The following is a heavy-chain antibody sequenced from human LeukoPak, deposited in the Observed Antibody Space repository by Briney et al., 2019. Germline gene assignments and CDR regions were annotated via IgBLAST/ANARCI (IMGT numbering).Heavy chain of an antibody. D-gene: IGHD3-10*01. Sequence: GGSLRLSCAASGFTFDDYAMSWVRQAPGKGLEWVSAISGSGGSTYYADSVKGRFTISRDNSKNTLYLQMNSLRAEDTAVYYCAKVIRITMVRGVHFDYWGQGTLVTVSS. CDR3: AKVIRITMVRGVHFDY. J-gene: IGHJ4*02. CDR1: GFTFDDYA. V-gene: IGHV3-23*01. CDR2: ISGSGGST.